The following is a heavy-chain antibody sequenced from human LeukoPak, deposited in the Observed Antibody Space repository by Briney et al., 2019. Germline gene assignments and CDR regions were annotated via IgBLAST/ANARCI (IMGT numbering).Heavy chain of an antibody. Sequence: GGSLRLSCAASGLTFSSYAMSWVRQAPGKGLEWVSAISGSGGSTYYADSVKGRFAISRDNSKNTLYLQMNSLRAEDTAVYYCAKAGYSGSGWNGAFDIWGQGTMVTVSS. CDR2: ISGSGGST. CDR1: GLTFSSYA. CDR3: AKAGYSGSGWNGAFDI. V-gene: IGHV3-23*01. J-gene: IGHJ3*02. D-gene: IGHD3-10*01.